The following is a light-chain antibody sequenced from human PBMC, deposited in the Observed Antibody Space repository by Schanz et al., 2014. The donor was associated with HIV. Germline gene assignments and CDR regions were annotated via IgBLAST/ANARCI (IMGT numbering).Light chain of an antibody. J-gene: IGKJ1*01. CDR2: GAS. CDR1: QSVRSN. CDR3: QQYGSSPRT. V-gene: IGKV3-20*01. Sequence: EIVLTQSPATLSVSPGERASLSCRASQSVRSNLAWYPQRPGQAPSLLISGASSRATGIPARFSGSGSGTEFTLTISRLEPEDFAVYYCQQYGSSPRTFGQGTKVEIK.